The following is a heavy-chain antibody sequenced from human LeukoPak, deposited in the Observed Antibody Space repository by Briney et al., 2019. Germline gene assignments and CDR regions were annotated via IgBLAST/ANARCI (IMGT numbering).Heavy chain of an antibody. D-gene: IGHD5-24*01. Sequence: GGSLRLSCAASGFTFSTCGMHWVRQAPGKGLQWVAFIRYDGTNKYYADSVKGRFTISRDNSKNTLYLQTNSLRAEDTAAYYCAKDTERWVQLNYYMDVWGKGTTVTVSS. CDR3: AKDTERWVQLNYYMDV. CDR2: IRYDGTNK. V-gene: IGHV3-30*02. J-gene: IGHJ6*03. CDR1: GFTFSTCG.